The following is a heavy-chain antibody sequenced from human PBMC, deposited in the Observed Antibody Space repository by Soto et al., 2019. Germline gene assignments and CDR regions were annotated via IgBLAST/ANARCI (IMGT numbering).Heavy chain of an antibody. J-gene: IGHJ4*02. CDR2: ISSSSYI. CDR3: ARADIVVVVAATRFDY. Sequence: GESLKISCAASGFTFSSYSMNWVRQAPGKGLEWVSSISSSSYIYYADSVKGRFTISRDNAKNSLYLQMNSLRAEDTAVYYCARADIVVVVAATRFDYWGQGTLVTVSS. V-gene: IGHV3-21*01. D-gene: IGHD2-15*01. CDR1: GFTFSSYS.